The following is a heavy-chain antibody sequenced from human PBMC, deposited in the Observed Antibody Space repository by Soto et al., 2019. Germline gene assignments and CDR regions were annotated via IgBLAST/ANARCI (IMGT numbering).Heavy chain of an antibody. Sequence: GVSVKVSCKASGGTFSSYAISWVRQAPGQGLEWMGGIIPIFGTANYAQKFQGRVTITADESTSTAYMELSSLRSEDTAVYYCARVDQNYYYYGMDVWGQGTTVTVSS. CDR1: GGTFSSYA. J-gene: IGHJ6*02. D-gene: IGHD2-2*01. CDR2: IIPIFGTA. V-gene: IGHV1-69*01. CDR3: ARVDQNYYYYGMDV.